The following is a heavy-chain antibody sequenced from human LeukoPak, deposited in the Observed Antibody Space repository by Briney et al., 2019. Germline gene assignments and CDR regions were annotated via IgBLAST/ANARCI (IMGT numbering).Heavy chain of an antibody. Sequence: SETLSLTCTVSGGSISSYYWSWIRQPPGKGLEWIGYIYYSGSTNYNPSLKSRVTISVDTSKNQFSLKLSSVTAADTAEYYCARAKISSGWYYYGMDVWGQGTTVTVSS. J-gene: IGHJ6*02. V-gene: IGHV4-59*01. CDR1: GGSISSYY. CDR3: ARAKISSGWYYYGMDV. CDR2: IYYSGST. D-gene: IGHD6-19*01.